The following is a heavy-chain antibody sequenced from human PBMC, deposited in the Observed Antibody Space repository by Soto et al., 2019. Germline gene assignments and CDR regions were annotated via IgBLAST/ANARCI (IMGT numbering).Heavy chain of an antibody. CDR1: GFTFSIYS. J-gene: IGHJ4*02. CDR2: VSTSGRST. V-gene: IGHV3-64D*06. CDR3: VKQAHGLDGVAFDY. Sequence: HPGGSLRLSCAASGFTFSIYSMNWVRQAPGKGLEAISAVSTSGRSTYYADSVKDRFTISRDNSKNTLFLQMGSLRPEDTAIYYCVKQAHGLDGVAFDYWGQGTQVTVS. D-gene: IGHD2-15*01.